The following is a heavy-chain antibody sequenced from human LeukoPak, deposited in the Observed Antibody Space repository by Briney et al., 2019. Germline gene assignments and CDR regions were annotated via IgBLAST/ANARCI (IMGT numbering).Heavy chain of an antibody. Sequence: SETLSLTCTVSGGSISGYYWTWIRQPPGKGLEWIGYIYYSGSTNNHPSLKSRVTLSVDRSKRQFSLKLSSVTAADTAVYYCARGLLVGNTGYYFDYWGQGTLVTVSS. CDR3: ARGLLVGNTGYYFDY. V-gene: IGHV4-59*01. J-gene: IGHJ4*02. CDR1: GGSISGYY. CDR2: IYYSGST. D-gene: IGHD1-26*01.